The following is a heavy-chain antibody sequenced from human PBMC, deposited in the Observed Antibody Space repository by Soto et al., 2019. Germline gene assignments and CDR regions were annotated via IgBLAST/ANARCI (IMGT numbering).Heavy chain of an antibody. V-gene: IGHV4-39*01. Sequence: PSETLSLTCAVSGGSVTLTSYYWGWIRQPPGKGLEWIGNVYYSGITNYNPSLKSRVTISVDTSKNQFSLSLKSVTAADTAVYYCASDYSGYSADPEYYGVEVWGQGTTVTVSS. CDR3: ASDYSGYSADPEYYGVEV. CDR2: VYYSGIT. J-gene: IGHJ6*02. CDR1: GGSVTLTSYY. D-gene: IGHD3-22*01.